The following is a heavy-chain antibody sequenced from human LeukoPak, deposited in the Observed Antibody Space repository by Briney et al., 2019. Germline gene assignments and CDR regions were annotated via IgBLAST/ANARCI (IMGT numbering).Heavy chain of an antibody. J-gene: IGHJ6*03. D-gene: IGHD3-9*01. CDR1: GGTFSSYA. CDR2: IIPICGTA. V-gene: IGHV1-69*01. CDR3: AIGYDILTGYSIYYYYYYMDV. Sequence: GSSVKVSCKASGGTFSSYAISWVRQAPGQGLEWMGGIIPICGTANYAQKFQGRVTITADESTSTAYMELSSLRSEDTAVYYCAIGYDILTGYSIYYYYYYMDVWGKGTTVTVSS.